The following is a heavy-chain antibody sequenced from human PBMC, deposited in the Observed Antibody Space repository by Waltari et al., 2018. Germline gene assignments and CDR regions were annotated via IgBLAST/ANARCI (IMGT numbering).Heavy chain of an antibody. Sequence: QVQLQQWGAGLLKPSETLSLTCAVYGGSFSGYYWSWIRQPPGQGLEWIGEINHSGSTNYNPSLKSRVTISVDTSKNQFSLKLSSVTAADTAVYYCARDVVVVAAGWFDPWGQGTLVTVSS. J-gene: IGHJ5*02. CDR3: ARDVVVVAAGWFDP. CDR1: GGSFSGYY. CDR2: INHSGST. V-gene: IGHV4-34*01. D-gene: IGHD2-15*01.